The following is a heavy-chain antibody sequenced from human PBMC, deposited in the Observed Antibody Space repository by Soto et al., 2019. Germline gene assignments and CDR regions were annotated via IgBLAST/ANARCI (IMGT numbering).Heavy chain of an antibody. J-gene: IGHJ4*02. CDR3: ARGPSGWFGYDY. CDR1: GFTFSTSW. V-gene: IGHV3-74*01. CDR2: IISDASTT. D-gene: IGHD6-19*01. Sequence: EVQLVESGGGLVQPGGSLRLSCAASGFTFSTSWMHWVRQAAGKGLVWVSRIISDASTTNYADTVKGRFTISRDNAKNTLYLQMDSLTAEYPAVYYCARGPSGWFGYDYWGQGTLVTVSS.